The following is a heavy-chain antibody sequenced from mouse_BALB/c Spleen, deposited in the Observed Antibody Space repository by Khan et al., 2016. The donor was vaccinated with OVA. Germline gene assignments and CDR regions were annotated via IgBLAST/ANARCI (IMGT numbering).Heavy chain of an antibody. J-gene: IGHJ2*01. D-gene: IGHD1-1*01. CDR1: GYSITSDYA. Sequence: QLEESGPGLVKPSQSLSLTCTVTGYSITSDYAWNWIRQFPGNKLEWMGYISYSGNTKYNPSLKSRISITRDTSENQFFLQLNSVTIEDTATYYCARIYGGDFDYWGQGTTRTVSS. CDR2: ISYSGNT. V-gene: IGHV3-2*02. CDR3: ARIYGGDFDY.